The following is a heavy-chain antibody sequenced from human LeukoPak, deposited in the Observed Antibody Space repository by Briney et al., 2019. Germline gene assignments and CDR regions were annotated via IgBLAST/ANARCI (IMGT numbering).Heavy chain of an antibody. CDR1: GFTFSSNW. D-gene: IGHD3-22*01. J-gene: IGHJ5*02. V-gene: IGHV3-74*01. Sequence: GGSLRLSCAASGFTFSSNWMHWVRQAPGKGLVWVSRTNSYGSTTSYADSVKGRFTISRDNAKNTLFLQMSSLRAEDTVVYYCVREIDDSNAAWGQGTLVTVSS. CDR3: VREIDDSNAA. CDR2: TNSYGSTT.